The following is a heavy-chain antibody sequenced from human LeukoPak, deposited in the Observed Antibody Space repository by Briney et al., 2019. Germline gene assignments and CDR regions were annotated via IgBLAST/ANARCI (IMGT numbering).Heavy chain of an antibody. J-gene: IGHJ6*02. D-gene: IGHD6-13*01. CDR2: IYTSGST. CDR1: GGSISRYY. CDR3: AREVLSRHSSSWYGPYYYYGMDV. Sequence: SETLSLTCTDPGGSISRYYWSWIRQPAGKGLEWIGRIYTSGSTNYSPSLKSRVTMSVDTSKNQFSLKLSSVTAADTAVYYCAREVLSRHSSSWYGPYYYYGMDVWGQGTTVTVSS. V-gene: IGHV4-4*07.